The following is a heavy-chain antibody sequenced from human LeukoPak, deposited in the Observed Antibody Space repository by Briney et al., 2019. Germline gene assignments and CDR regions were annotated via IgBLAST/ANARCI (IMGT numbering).Heavy chain of an antibody. D-gene: IGHD6-13*01. J-gene: IGHJ4*02. CDR1: GFTFSDSY. CDR3: ARFIAAPYYFDY. Sequence: GRSLRLSCAASGFTFSDSYMSWIRQAPGKGLEWVSYISNSGSSIYYADSVKGRFTTSRDNAKSSLYLQMNSLRAEDTAVYYCARFIAAPYYFDYWGRGTLVTVSS. CDR2: ISNSGSSI. V-gene: IGHV3-11*04.